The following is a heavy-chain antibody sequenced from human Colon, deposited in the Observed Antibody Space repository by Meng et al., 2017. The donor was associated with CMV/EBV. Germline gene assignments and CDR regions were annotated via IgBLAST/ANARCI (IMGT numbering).Heavy chain of an antibody. Sequence: ASVTVSCKASGYTFTDYAIAWVRQAPGQRLEWMGRIITYNGNTNYAQHLQGRVTMTTDTSTSTAYMELRSLRSDDTAVFYCARSGGKSLDFWGQGTLVTVSS. V-gene: IGHV1-18*01. CDR3: ARSGGKSLDF. CDR2: IITYNGNT. CDR1: GYTFTDYA. D-gene: IGHD3-16*01. J-gene: IGHJ4*02.